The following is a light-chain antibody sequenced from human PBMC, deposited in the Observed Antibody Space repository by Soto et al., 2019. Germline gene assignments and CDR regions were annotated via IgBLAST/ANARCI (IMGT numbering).Light chain of an antibody. V-gene: IGLV2-14*01. J-gene: IGLJ1*01. CDR2: EVN. CDR3: NSYTSSTTYV. Sequence: QSVLTQPASVSGSPGQSITISCTGTSSDVGGYNSVSWYQQHPGKAPKLMIYEVNNRPSGVSTRFSGSKSGNTASLTIPGLQAEDEADYYCNSYTSSTTYVFGTGTKVTVL. CDR1: SSDVGGYNS.